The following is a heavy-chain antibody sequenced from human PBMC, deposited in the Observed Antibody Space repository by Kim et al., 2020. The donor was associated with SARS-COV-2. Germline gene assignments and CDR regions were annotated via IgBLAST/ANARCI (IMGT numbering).Heavy chain of an antibody. V-gene: IGHV3-74*01. Sequence: ADSMSGRSTSTRDKAKNTQNLQMNGLRAEDTAVYYCARAGISVGYAYFFDYWGQGTLVTVSS. D-gene: IGHD2-15*01. J-gene: IGHJ4*02. CDR3: ARAGISVGYAYFFDY.